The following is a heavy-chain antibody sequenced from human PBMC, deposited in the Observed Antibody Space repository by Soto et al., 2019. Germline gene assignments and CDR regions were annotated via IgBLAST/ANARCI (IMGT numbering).Heavy chain of an antibody. CDR2: LSDSGGTT. V-gene: IGHV3-23*01. J-gene: IGHJ4*01. Sequence: GGCLRLSCAASGFTFATFAMSWVRQAPGKGLEWVSGLSDSGGTTYYADSVKGRFTISRDNSKNKLYLQMNSLRGDDTAVYYCVQRGGSGYYGAFDYWGHGTPVTVSS. CDR1: GFTFATFA. D-gene: IGHD3-22*01. CDR3: VQRGGSGYYGAFDY.